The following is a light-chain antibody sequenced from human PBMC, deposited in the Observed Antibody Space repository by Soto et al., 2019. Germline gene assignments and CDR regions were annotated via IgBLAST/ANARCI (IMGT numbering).Light chain of an antibody. CDR1: QSVSSY. CDR2: DAS. J-gene: IGKJ4*01. Sequence: EIVLTQSPATLSLSPGERATLSCRASQSVSSYLAWYQQKPGQAPRLLIYDASNRATGIPARFSGSGSGTDFTLTISSLEPEDFAVYYCQQRSNWPPGNTFGGGTKVELK. V-gene: IGKV3-11*01. CDR3: QQRSNWPPGNT.